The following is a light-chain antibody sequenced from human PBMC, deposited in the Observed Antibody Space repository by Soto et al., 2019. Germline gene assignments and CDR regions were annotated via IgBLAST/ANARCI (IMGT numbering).Light chain of an antibody. CDR1: QTISSW. J-gene: IGKJ1*01. V-gene: IGKV1-5*03. Sequence: DIQMTQSPSTLSASVGDRVTITCRASQTISSWLAWYQQKPGKAPKLLIYKASTLESGVPSRFSGSGSGTEFTLTISSLQPEDFATYYCQHYYSCPPTFGQGTKVDIK. CDR2: KAS. CDR3: QHYYSCPPT.